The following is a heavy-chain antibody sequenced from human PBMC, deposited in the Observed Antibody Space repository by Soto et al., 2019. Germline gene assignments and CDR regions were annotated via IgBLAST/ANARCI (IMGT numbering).Heavy chain of an antibody. J-gene: IGHJ5*02. CDR2: LGYDGSNK. CDR3: GKYAPRRVDGVILYYWFDP. Sequence: GGSLRLSCAASGFTFSNYGMHWVRQAPGKGLEWVAVLGYDGSNKYYTDSVKGRVTVSRDKSKNTLYLQMDSLRGEDTAVYYCGKYAPRRVDGVILYYWFDPWGQGTLVTVSS. V-gene: IGHV3-30*18. D-gene: IGHD3-10*01. CDR1: GFTFSNYG.